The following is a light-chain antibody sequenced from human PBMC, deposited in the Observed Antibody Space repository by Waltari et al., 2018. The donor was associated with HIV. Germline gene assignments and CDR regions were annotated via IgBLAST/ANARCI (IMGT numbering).Light chain of an antibody. CDR1: SSNIGRNT. J-gene: IGLJ3*02. Sequence: QSVLPQPPSASGTPGQRVNISCSGGSSNIGRNTVNSYRQFPGEAPKLLIYTNIQRPSGVPDRFSGSKSGTSASLAISGLQSEDEADFYCAVWDDSLRSVLFGGGTRLTVL. V-gene: IGLV1-44*01. CDR3: AVWDDSLRSVL. CDR2: TNI.